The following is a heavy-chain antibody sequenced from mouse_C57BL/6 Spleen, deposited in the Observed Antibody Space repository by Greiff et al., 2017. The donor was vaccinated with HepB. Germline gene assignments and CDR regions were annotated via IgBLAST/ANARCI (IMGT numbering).Heavy chain of an antibody. CDR2: IHPNSGST. D-gene: IGHD2-4*01. CDR3: ARDDYGWFAY. V-gene: IGHV1-64*01. CDR1: GYTFTSYW. Sequence: VQLQQSGAELVKPGASVKLSCKASGYTFTSYWMHWVKQRPGQGLEWIGMIHPNSGSTNYNEKFKSKATLTVDKSSSTAYMQLSSLTSEDSAVYYCARDDYGWFAYWGQGTLVTVSA. J-gene: IGHJ3*01.